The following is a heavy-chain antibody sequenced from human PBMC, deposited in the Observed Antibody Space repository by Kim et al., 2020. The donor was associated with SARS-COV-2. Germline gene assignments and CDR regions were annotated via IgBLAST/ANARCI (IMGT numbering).Heavy chain of an antibody. Sequence: GGTNDAQRFQGRVTMTRDTSISTVYLEMTRLRSDDTAVYYCARSSLLDFDYWGQGTLVTVSS. D-gene: IGHD2-15*01. V-gene: IGHV1-2*02. CDR2: GGT. CDR3: ARSSLLDFDY. J-gene: IGHJ4*02.